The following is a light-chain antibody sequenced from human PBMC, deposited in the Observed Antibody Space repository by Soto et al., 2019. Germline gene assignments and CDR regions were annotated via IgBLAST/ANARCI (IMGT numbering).Light chain of an antibody. V-gene: IGKV1-39*01. CDR3: QQYYSTPWT. Sequence: DIQMTQSPSSLSASVGDRVTITCRTSHSFSSCLNWYQQKPGKAPKLLIYSASSLESGVPSRFSGSGSGTDFTLTISSLQPEDVAAYYCQQYYSTPWTFGQGTKVEIK. CDR2: SAS. CDR1: HSFSSC. J-gene: IGKJ1*01.